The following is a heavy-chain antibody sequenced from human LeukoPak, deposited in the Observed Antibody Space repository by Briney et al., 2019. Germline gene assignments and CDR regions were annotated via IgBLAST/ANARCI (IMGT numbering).Heavy chain of an antibody. J-gene: IGHJ4*02. Sequence: PGRSLRLSCAASGSTFDDYAMHWVRQAPGKGLEWVSGISWNSGSIDYADSVKGRFTISRDNAKNSLYLQMNTLRAEDTALYYCAKGTYYDFWSGYLDYWGQGTLVTVSS. CDR3: AKGTYYDFWSGYLDY. CDR2: ISWNSGSI. CDR1: GSTFDDYA. D-gene: IGHD3-3*01. V-gene: IGHV3-9*01.